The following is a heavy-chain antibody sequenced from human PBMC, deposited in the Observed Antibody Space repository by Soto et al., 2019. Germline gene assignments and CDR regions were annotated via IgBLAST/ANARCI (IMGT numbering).Heavy chain of an antibody. D-gene: IGHD6-19*01. CDR2: VFHVGNT. Sequence: SETLSLTCDVSDYSINTGYYWGWIRQPPGKGLEWVASVFHVGNTHYNPSLQSRLSLSMDTSKNQISLNLTSVTAADTAFYYCVRSLNVRVAGYFDSWGPGILVTVSS. J-gene: IGHJ4*02. CDR1: DYSINTGYY. CDR3: VRSLNVRVAGYFDS. V-gene: IGHV4-38-2*01.